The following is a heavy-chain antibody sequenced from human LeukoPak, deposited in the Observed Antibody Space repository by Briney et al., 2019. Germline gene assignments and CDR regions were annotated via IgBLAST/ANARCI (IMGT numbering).Heavy chain of an antibody. CDR2: ITDSGRKT. D-gene: IGHD4-17*01. V-gene: IGHV3-23*01. J-gene: IGHJ4*02. Sequence: GGSLRLSCAASGLTFSNYAMNWVRQASGRGLEWVSGITDSGRKTYYADSVKGRFSISRDNSKNTVYLQMSDLRAEDTAVYYCAKITKATTPNYWGQGTLVTVSS. CDR3: AKITKATTPNY. CDR1: GLTFSNYA.